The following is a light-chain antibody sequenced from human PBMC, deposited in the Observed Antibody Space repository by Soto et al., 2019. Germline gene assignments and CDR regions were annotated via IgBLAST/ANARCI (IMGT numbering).Light chain of an antibody. CDR3: AAWDGSLSGWV. CDR1: SSNIGSDY. Sequence: QSVLTQPPSASGTPGQRVTISCSGSSSNIGSDYVHWYHQLPGTAPKLLIYRNNQRPSGVPDRFSASKSGTSASLAISGLRSDDAADYYCAAWDGSLSGWVFGGGTKLTVL. J-gene: IGLJ3*02. V-gene: IGLV1-47*01. CDR2: RNN.